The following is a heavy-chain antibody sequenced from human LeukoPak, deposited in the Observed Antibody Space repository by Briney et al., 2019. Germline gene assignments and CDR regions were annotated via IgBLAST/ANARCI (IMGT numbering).Heavy chain of an antibody. CDR2: ISSSGSTI. J-gene: IGHJ4*02. Sequence: GGSLRLSCATSGFTFSDYYMSWIRQAPGKGLEWVSYISSSGSTIYYADSVKGRFTISRDNAKNSLYLQMNSLRAEDTAVYYCARGSVYDSSGYYYEADYWGQGTLVTVSS. CDR1: GFTFSDYY. V-gene: IGHV3-11*01. D-gene: IGHD3-22*01. CDR3: ARGSVYDSSGYYYEADY.